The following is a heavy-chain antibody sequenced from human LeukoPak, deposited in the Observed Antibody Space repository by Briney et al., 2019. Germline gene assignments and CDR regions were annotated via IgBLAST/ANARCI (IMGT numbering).Heavy chain of an antibody. J-gene: IGHJ4*02. V-gene: IGHV3-30*04. Sequence: GRSLRLSCTVSGFTFSSFAMHWVRQAPDKGLEWVAAVSYDGGDKNIADSVKGRFTISRDNSKRTLYLQMNSLRAEDTAVYYCARDQHYYDSTGSRVVYWGQGTLVTVSS. D-gene: IGHD3-22*01. CDR2: VSYDGGDK. CDR1: GFTFSSFA. CDR3: ARDQHYYDSTGSRVVY.